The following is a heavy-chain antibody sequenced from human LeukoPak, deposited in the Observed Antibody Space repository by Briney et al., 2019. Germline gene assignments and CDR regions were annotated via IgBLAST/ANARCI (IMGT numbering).Heavy chain of an antibody. CDR2: IYNDDNT. D-gene: IGHD6-19*01. V-gene: IGHV3-66*01. J-gene: IGHJ4*02. CDR3: ARASQWLAFDY. Sequence: GGSLRLSCAASGFTFSDYWMHWVRQVPGKGLEWVSIIYNDDNTNYADSVKGRFTISRDNSENTLYLQMNSLRAEDTAVYFCARASQWLAFDYWGQGTLVTVSS. CDR1: GFTFSDYW.